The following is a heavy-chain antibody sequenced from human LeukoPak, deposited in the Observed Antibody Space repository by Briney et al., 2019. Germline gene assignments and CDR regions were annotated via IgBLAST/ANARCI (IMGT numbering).Heavy chain of an antibody. CDR3: ARGSVYGSSPYHY. Sequence: NPGGSLRLSYAASGFAFSSFSMAWVRQAPGKGLEWVFSISSDNYISYADSLEGRFTISRDNAEKSLSLQMHSLRAEDTAVYYCARGSVYGSSPYHYWGQGTLVTVSS. D-gene: IGHD1-26*01. V-gene: IGHV3-21*01. J-gene: IGHJ4*02. CDR1: GFAFSSFS. CDR2: ISSDNYI.